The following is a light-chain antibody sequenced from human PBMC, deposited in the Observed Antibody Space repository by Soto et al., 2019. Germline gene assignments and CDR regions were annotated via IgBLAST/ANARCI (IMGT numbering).Light chain of an antibody. CDR3: LSYSSSTSPYV. CDR2: DVT. J-gene: IGLJ1*01. Sequence: SALTQPASVSGSPGQSITISCTGTSSDVGGYNFVSWYQQHPGKAPKLMIYDVTNRPSGVSNRFSGSKSGNTASLTISGLQAEDEADYYCLSYSSSTSPYVLGTATKLTVL. V-gene: IGLV2-14*01. CDR1: SSDVGGYNF.